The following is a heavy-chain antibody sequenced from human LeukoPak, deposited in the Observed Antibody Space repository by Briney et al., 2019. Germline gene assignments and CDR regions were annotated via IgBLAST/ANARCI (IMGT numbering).Heavy chain of an antibody. CDR1: GFTFSSYA. J-gene: IGHJ4*02. D-gene: IGHD3-3*01. V-gene: IGHV3-23*01. Sequence: GGSLRLSCAASGFTFSSYAMSWVRQAPGKGLEWVSAISGSGGSTYYADSVKGRFTISRDNSKNTLYLQMNSLRAEDTAVYYCAKSRGSITIFGVVSYFDYWGQGTLVIVSS. CDR2: ISGSGGST. CDR3: AKSRGSITIFGVVSYFDY.